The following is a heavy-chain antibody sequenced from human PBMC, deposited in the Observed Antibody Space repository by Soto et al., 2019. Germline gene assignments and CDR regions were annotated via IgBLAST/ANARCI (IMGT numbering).Heavy chain of an antibody. D-gene: IGHD2-15*01. CDR3: ARGYDHRMDY. CDR2: IQPDGSGK. CDR1: GFTFSNFW. J-gene: IGHJ4*02. V-gene: IGHV3-7*04. Sequence: EVQLVESGGGLVQPGGSLRLSCAASGFTFSNFWMNWVRQAPGKGLEWLANIQPDGSGKYYVDSVKGRFIISRDNAKNSLYLQVKSLRAEDTAVYYCARGYDHRMDYWGQGTLVTVSS.